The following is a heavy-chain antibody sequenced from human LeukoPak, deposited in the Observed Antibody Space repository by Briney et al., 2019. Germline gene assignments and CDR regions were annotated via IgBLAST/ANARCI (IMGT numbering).Heavy chain of an antibody. CDR1: GGTFSSYA. CDR3: ARDLWTAAAGTIYYYGMDV. Sequence: SVKVSCKASGGTFSSYAISWVRQAPGQGLEWMGRIIPILGIANYAQKFQGRVTITADKSTSTAYMELSSLRSEDTAVYYCARDLWTAAAGTIYYYGMDVWGQGTTVTVSS. V-gene: IGHV1-69*04. CDR2: IIPILGIA. J-gene: IGHJ6*02. D-gene: IGHD6-13*01.